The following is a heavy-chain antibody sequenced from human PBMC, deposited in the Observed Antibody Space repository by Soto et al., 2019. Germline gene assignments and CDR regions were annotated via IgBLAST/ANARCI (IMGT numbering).Heavy chain of an antibody. Sequence: QVQLVESGGGVVQPGRSLRLSCAASGFTFSRYPMHWVRQAPGKGLEWVAVISYDAFNKFYADSVKGRFTISRDNSRDTLFLQMNSLRGEDTAVYYCAGVGDTMVRANSYYYGMDVWGQGTTVTVSS. V-gene: IGHV3-30-3*01. D-gene: IGHD3-10*01. CDR2: ISYDAFNK. J-gene: IGHJ6*02. CDR3: AGVGDTMVRANSYYYGMDV. CDR1: GFTFSRYP.